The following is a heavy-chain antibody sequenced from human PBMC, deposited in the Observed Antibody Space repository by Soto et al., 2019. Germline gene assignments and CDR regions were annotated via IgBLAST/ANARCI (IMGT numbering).Heavy chain of an antibody. D-gene: IGHD6-13*01. Sequence: EVQLVESGGGLVQPGESLRLSCAASGFTFSSYWMHWVRQAPGKGLVRVSRINSDGSRTNYADSVKGRFTVSRDNAKNTQYLQMNSLRAEDTAVYYCARVLTGSWNWFAPWGQGTLVTVSS. CDR3: ARVLTGSWNWFAP. J-gene: IGHJ5*02. CDR1: GFTFSSYW. V-gene: IGHV3-74*01. CDR2: INSDGSRT.